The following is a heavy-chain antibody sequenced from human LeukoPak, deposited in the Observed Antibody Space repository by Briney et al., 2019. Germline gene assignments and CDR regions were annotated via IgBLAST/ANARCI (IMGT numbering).Heavy chain of an antibody. CDR1: GYSFNNYR. J-gene: IGHJ5*02. Sequence: GESLRISCKGSGYSFNNYRISWVRQMPGKGLEWMGIIYPGDSDTRYSPSFQGQVTISADKSITTAYLQWSSLKASDTAMYYCARRGREVSWGQGTLVTVSS. CDR2: IYPGDSDT. D-gene: IGHD1-26*01. V-gene: IGHV5-51*01. CDR3: ARRGREVS.